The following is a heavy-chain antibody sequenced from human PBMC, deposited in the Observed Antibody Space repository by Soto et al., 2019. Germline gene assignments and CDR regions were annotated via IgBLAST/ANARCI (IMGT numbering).Heavy chain of an antibody. D-gene: IGHD3-10*01. CDR3: ARVGGFGATTIDY. CDR2: IYYSGST. J-gene: IGHJ4*02. Sequence: QVQLQESGPGLVKPSQTLSLTCTVSGGSISSGDYYWSWIRQPPGKGLEWIGYIYYSGSTYYNPPLKSRVTISVDTSNNQFSLKLSSVTAADTAVYYCARVGGFGATTIDYWGQGTLVTVSS. V-gene: IGHV4-30-4*01. CDR1: GGSISSGDYY.